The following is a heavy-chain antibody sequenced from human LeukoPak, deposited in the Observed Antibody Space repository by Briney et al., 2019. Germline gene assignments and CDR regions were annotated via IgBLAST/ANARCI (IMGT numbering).Heavy chain of an antibody. CDR1: GFTFSSYA. V-gene: IGHV3-30-3*01. CDR3: ARDKSWPRYYYDSSGYDY. J-gene: IGHJ4*02. D-gene: IGHD3-22*01. CDR2: ISYDGSNK. Sequence: GGSLRLSCAASGFTFSSYAMHWVRQAPGKGLEWVAVISYDGSNKYYADSVKGRFTISRDNSKNTLYLQMNSLRAEDTAVYYCARDKSWPRYYYDSSGYDYWGQGTLVTASS.